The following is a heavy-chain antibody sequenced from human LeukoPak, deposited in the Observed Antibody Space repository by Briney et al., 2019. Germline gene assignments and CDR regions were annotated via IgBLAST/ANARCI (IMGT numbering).Heavy chain of an antibody. CDR3: ARPGIVGSKVDY. V-gene: IGHV4-39*01. CDR2: IYYSGST. J-gene: IGHJ4*02. D-gene: IGHD1-26*01. Sequence: PSETLSLTCTVSGVSISSSSYYWGWIRQPPGKGLEWIGSIYYSGSTYYNPSLKSRVTISVDTSKNQFSLKLSSVTAADTAVYYCARPGIVGSKVDYWGQGTLVTVSS. CDR1: GVSISSSSYY.